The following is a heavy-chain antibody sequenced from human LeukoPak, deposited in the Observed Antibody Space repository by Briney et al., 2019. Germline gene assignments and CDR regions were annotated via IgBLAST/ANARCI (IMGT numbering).Heavy chain of an antibody. CDR3: ASGSGSYRTPYYYMDV. CDR1: GFTFSSYW. Sequence: GGSLRLSCAASGFTFSSYWMSWVRQAPGKGLEWVANIKQDGSEKNYVDSVKGRFTISRDKAKNSLYLQMNSLRAEDTAVYYCASGSGSYRTPYYYMDVWGTGTTVTVSS. D-gene: IGHD3-10*01. CDR2: IKQDGSEK. J-gene: IGHJ6*03. V-gene: IGHV3-7*03.